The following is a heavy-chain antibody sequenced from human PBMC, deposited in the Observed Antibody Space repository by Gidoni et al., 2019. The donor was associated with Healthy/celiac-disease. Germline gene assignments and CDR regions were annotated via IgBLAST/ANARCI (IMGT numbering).Heavy chain of an antibody. D-gene: IGHD2-15*01. Sequence: EVQLVESGGGLVQPGRSLRLACTASGFTLGYYALRWVRQAPRTGREWVGFVRSKAYGGTTEYAASVKGRFTISRDDSKSIAYLQMNSLKTEDTAVYYCTRDIGGGYCSGGSCYFTYYYYYYGMDVWGQGTTVTVSS. J-gene: IGHJ6*02. CDR1: GFTLGYYA. CDR3: TRDIGGGYCSGGSCYFTYYYYYYGMDV. CDR2: VRSKAYGGTT. V-gene: IGHV3-49*04.